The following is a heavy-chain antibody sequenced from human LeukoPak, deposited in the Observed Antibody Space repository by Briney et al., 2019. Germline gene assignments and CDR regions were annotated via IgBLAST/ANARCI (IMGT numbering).Heavy chain of an antibody. CDR2: ISYDGSNK. CDR1: GFTFSDYY. D-gene: IGHD1-26*01. J-gene: IGHJ4*02. V-gene: IGHV3-30*18. Sequence: PGGSLRLSCAASGFTFSDYYMSWIRQAPGKGLEWVAVISYDGSNKYYADSVKGRFTISRDNSKNTLYLQMNSLRAEDTAVYYCAKDSGGASDYWGQGTLVTVSS. CDR3: AKDSGGASDY.